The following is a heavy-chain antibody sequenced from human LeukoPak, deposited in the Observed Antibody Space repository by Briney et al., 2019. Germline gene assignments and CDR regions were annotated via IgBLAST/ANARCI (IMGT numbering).Heavy chain of an antibody. V-gene: IGHV4-39*01. J-gene: IGHJ2*01. CDR3: ARGVTTIVVVIHDWYFDL. Sequence: SETLSLTCAVYGGSIRSSYYYWGWIRQPPGKGLEWIGSIYYTRSTYYNPSLKSRVTISVDTSKNQFSLKLTSVTAADTAVYYCARGVTTIVVVIHDWYFDLWGRGTLVTVSS. D-gene: IGHD3-22*01. CDR1: GGSIRSSYYY. CDR2: IYYTRST.